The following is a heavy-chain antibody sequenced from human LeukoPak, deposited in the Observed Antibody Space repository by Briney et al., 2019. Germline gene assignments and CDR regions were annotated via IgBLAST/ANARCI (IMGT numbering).Heavy chain of an antibody. V-gene: IGHV4-34*01. CDR2: INHSGSA. CDR3: ARARRDSGYYKVDY. CDR1: GGSLSGSY. J-gene: IGHJ4*02. Sequence: SETLSLTCAVYGGSLSGSYWSWIRQPPGKGLEWIGEINHSGSANYDPSLKSRVTLSIDKSKNQFSLNLNSVTAADTAVYYCARARRDSGYYKVDYWGQGTLVTVSS. D-gene: IGHD3-3*01.